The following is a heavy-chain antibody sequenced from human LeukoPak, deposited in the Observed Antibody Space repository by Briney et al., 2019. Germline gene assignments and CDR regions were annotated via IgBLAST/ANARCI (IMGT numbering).Heavy chain of an antibody. CDR2: IRSEAYDTTP. CDR3: SRAAGYDFILEY. D-gene: IGHD5-12*01. J-gene: IGHJ4*02. V-gene: IGHV3-49*04. Sequence: GGSLRLSCAASGFTFSSYAMHWVRQAPGKGLEWVGFIRSEAYDTTPQYGASVKGRFTISKDDSRRIAFLQMSGLKAEDTAVYYCSRAAGYDFILEYWGQGTLVTVSS. CDR1: GFTFSSYA.